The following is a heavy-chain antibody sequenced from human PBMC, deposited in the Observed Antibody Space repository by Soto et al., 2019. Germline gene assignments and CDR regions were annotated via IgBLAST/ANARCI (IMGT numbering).Heavy chain of an antibody. J-gene: IGHJ4*02. D-gene: IGHD2-15*01. CDR3: VRAVVVLGYFDY. V-gene: IGHV4-34*01. Sequence: QVQLQQWGAGLLKPSETLSLTCAVYGGSFSGYYWSWIRQPPGKGLEWIGEINHSGSTNYNPSLKSRVTISVDTSKNQFSLKLSSVTAADTAVYYCVRAVVVLGYFDYWGQGTLVTVSS. CDR2: INHSGST. CDR1: GGSFSGYY.